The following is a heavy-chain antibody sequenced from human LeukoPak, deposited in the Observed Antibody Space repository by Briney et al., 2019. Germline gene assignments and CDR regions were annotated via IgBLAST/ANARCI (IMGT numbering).Heavy chain of an antibody. CDR3: AKDRGQQLVWGYFDY. Sequence: ASVKVSCKASGYTFTSYGISWVRQAPGQGLEWMGWMSAYNGNTNYAQKLQGRVTMTTDTSTSTAYMELRSLRSDDTAVYYCAKDRGQQLVWGYFDYWGQGTLVTVSS. V-gene: IGHV1-18*04. CDR2: MSAYNGNT. J-gene: IGHJ4*02. CDR1: GYTFTSYG. D-gene: IGHD6-13*01.